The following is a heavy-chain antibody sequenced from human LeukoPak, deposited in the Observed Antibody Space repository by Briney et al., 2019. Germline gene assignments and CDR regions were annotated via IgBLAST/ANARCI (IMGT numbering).Heavy chain of an antibody. CDR2: INHSGST. V-gene: IGHV4-34*01. Sequence: SETLSLTCAVYGGSFSGYYWSWIRQPPGKGLEWIGEINHSGSTNYNPSLKSRVTISVDTSKNQFSLKLSSVTAADTAVYYCARGIAAAGPVDYWGQGTLVTVSS. CDR3: ARGIAAAGPVDY. J-gene: IGHJ4*02. D-gene: IGHD6-13*01. CDR1: GGSFSGYY.